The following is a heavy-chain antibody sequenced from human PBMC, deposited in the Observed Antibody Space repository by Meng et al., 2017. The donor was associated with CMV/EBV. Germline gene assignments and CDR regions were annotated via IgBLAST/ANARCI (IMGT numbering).Heavy chain of an antibody. J-gene: IGHJ6*02. CDR3: ARAAGSSWYRDYYYGMDV. Sequence: ASVKVSCKASGYTFTSYDINWVRQATGQGLEWMGWMNPNSGNTGYAQKFQGRVTMTRNTSISTAYMELSSLRSEDTAVYYCARAAGSSWYRDYYYGMDVWGQGTTVTVSS. D-gene: IGHD6-13*01. CDR2: MNPNSGNT. V-gene: IGHV1-8*01. CDR1: GYTFTSYD.